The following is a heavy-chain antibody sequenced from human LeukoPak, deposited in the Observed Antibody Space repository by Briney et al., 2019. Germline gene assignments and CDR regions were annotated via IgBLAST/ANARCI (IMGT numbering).Heavy chain of an antibody. J-gene: IGHJ2*01. CDR1: GGSISSYY. V-gene: IGHV4-59*01. CDR2: IYYSGST. D-gene: IGHD3-16*01. CDR3: ARHRRGSARVNWYFDL. Sequence: PSETLSLTCTVSGGSISSYYWSWIRQPPGKGLEWIGYIYYSGSTNYNPSLKSRVTISVDTSNNQFSLKLSSVIAALTAVHYCARHRRGSARVNWYFDLWGRGTLVTVSS.